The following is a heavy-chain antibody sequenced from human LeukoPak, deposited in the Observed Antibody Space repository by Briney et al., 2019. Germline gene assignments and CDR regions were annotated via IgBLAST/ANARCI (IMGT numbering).Heavy chain of an antibody. J-gene: IGHJ4*02. D-gene: IGHD4-17*01. CDR1: GFTFSSYS. CDR2: ISSSSSYI. Sequence: PGGSLRLSCAASGFTFSSYSMNWVRQAPGKGLEWVSSISSSSSYIYYADSVKGRFTISRDNAKNSLYLQMNSLRAEDTAVYYCARDLYGDYQPYYWGQGTLVTVSS. V-gene: IGHV3-21*01. CDR3: ARDLYGDYQPYY.